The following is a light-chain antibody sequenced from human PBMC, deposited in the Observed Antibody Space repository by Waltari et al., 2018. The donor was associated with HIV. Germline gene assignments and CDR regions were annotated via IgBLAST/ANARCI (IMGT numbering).Light chain of an antibody. Sequence: QSVLTPPPSVSGAPGPRFTIACTGTRPNIGAGFEVHWPQQIPGNAPKLLIYDNNIRPSGVPDRFSGSKSGNSASLAITGLQSEDEADYYCQSYDMSQSGSLVFGGGTKLTVL. CDR2: DNN. CDR1: RPNIGAGFE. V-gene: IGLV1-40*01. CDR3: QSYDMSQSGSLV. J-gene: IGLJ2*01.